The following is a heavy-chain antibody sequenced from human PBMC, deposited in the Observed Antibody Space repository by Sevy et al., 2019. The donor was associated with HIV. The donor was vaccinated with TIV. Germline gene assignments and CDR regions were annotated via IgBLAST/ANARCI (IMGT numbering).Heavy chain of an antibody. D-gene: IGHD3-10*01. J-gene: IGHJ6*02. CDR3: AKDPVSGSGSYYSGFRVYGMDV. V-gene: IGHV3-23*01. CDR1: GFTFSSYA. CDR2: ISGSGGST. Sequence: GGSLRLSCAASGFTFSSYAMSWVRQAPGKGLEWVSAISGSGGSTYYADFVKGRFTISRDNSKNTLYLQMNSLRAEDTAVYYCAKDPVSGSGSYYSGFRVYGMDVWGQGTTVTVSS.